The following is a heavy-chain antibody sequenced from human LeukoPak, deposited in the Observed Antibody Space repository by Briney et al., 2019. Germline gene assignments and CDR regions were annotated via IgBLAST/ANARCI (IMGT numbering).Heavy chain of an antibody. J-gene: IGHJ4*02. CDR2: ISGSGGST. Sequence: PGGSLRLSCAASGFTFSSYAMSWVRQATGKGLEWVSAISGSGGSTYYADSVKGRFTISRDNSKNTLYLQRNSLRAQDTAVYYCARGFENSGVYWGQGTLVTVSS. CDR1: GFTFSSYA. V-gene: IGHV3-23*01. D-gene: IGHD3-10*01. CDR3: ARGFENSGVY.